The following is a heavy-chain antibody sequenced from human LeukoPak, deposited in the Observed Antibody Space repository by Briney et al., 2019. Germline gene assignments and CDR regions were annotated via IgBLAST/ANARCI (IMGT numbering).Heavy chain of an antibody. CDR2: IYYSGST. J-gene: IGHJ4*02. CDR1: GGSISSSSYY. V-gene: IGHV4-39*05. CDR3: AIFRWGRGDY. D-gene: IGHD7-27*01. Sequence: PSETPSLTCTVSGGSISSSSYYWGWIRQPPGKGLEWIGSIYYSGSTYYNPSLKSRVTISVDTSKNQFSLKLSSVTAADTAVYYCAIFRWGRGDYWGQGTLVTVSS.